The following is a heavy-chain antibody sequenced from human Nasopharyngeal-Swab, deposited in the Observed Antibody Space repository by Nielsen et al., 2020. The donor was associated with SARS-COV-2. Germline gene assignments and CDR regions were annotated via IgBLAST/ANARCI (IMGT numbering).Heavy chain of an antibody. CDR2: IRSKAYGGTT. D-gene: IGHD4-11*01. Sequence: SLKISCTASGFTFGDYAMSWFRQAPGKGLEWVGFIRSKAYGGTTEYAASVKGRFTISRDDSKSIAYLQMNSLKTEDTAVYYCTRGGTTVTPGYYYYGMDVWGQGTTVTVSS. J-gene: IGHJ6*02. CDR3: TRGGTTVTPGYYYYGMDV. CDR1: GFTFGDYA. V-gene: IGHV3-49*03.